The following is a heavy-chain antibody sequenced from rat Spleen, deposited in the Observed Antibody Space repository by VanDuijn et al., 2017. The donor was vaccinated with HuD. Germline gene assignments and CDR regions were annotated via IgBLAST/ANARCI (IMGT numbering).Heavy chain of an antibody. CDR1: GFTLSDHY. Sequence: EVQLVESDGGLVQPGRSLKLSCAASGFTLSDHYMAWVRQAPTKGLAWVATISYGDSSGHSSTYYPDSVKGRFTISRDNAKNSLYLQMNSLKSEDTATYYCARHVDYSSYIYAFDYWGQGVMVTVSS. V-gene: IGHV5-29*01. CDR2: ISYGDSSGHSST. D-gene: IGHD1-2*01. CDR3: ARHVDYSSYIYAFDY. J-gene: IGHJ2*01.